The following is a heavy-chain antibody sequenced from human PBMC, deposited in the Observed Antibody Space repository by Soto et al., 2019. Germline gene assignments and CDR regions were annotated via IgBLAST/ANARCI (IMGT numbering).Heavy chain of an antibody. Sequence: SMSLSWAAYRLTFSSYGVNWVRPAPEKGLEWVSYISSSGSTIYYADSVKGRFTISRDNAKNSLYLQMNSLRAEDTAVYYCARDNQWEPYRGAAFDIWGQGTMVTVSS. CDR2: ISSSGSTI. D-gene: IGHD1-26*01. V-gene: IGHV3-48*03. J-gene: IGHJ3*02. CDR1: RLTFSSYG. CDR3: ARDNQWEPYRGAAFDI.